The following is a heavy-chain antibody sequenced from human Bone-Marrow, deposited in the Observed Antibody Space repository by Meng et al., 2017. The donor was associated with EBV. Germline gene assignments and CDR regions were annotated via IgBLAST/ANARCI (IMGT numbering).Heavy chain of an antibody. V-gene: IGHV1-24*01. Sequence: QVPLVKSGAEGKKAGASGKVSCKVSGYTLTELSMHRVRQAPGKGLEWMGGFDPEDGETIYAQKFQGRVTMTEDTSTDTAYMELSSLRSEDTAVYYCATGVAATRGYADYWGQGTLVTVSS. CDR2: FDPEDGET. CDR1: GYTLTELS. CDR3: ATGVAATRGYADY. J-gene: IGHJ4*02. D-gene: IGHD2-15*01.